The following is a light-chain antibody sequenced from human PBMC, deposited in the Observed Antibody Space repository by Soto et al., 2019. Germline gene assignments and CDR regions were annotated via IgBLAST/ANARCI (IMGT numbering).Light chain of an antibody. CDR2: EGT. V-gene: IGLV2-23*01. CDR1: SSDVGTYYL. J-gene: IGLJ1*01. Sequence: QSALTQPASVSGSPGQSITIACTGTSSDVGTYYLVSSYQQPPGKVPKRMIYEGTQRPSGVSDRFSGSKSGNTASLTISCLQAEDESNDYCCSYADDNIVVLGKRTMVTV. CDR3: CSYADDNIVV.